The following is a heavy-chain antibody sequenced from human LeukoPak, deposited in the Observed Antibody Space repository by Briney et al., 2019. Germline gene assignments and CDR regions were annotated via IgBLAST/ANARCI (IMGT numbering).Heavy chain of an antibody. CDR2: INSDGSWI. CDR1: GNYW. D-gene: IGHD2/OR15-2a*01. V-gene: IGHV3-74*01. CDR3: VSFYETY. J-gene: IGHJ4*02. Sequence: GGSLRLSCAASGNYWMHWVRQAPGEGLGWDSHINSDGSWISYADSVKGRFTISKDNAKNTVYLQMNSLRAEDTAVYYCVSFYETYWGRGTLVTVSS.